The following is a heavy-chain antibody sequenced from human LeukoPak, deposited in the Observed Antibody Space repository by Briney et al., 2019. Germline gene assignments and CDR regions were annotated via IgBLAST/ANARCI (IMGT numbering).Heavy chain of an antibody. Sequence: SETLSLTCTVSGGSISSGGYYWSWIRQPPGKGLEWIGYIYHSGSTYYNPSLKSRVTISVDRSKNQFSLKLSSVTAADTAVYYCATSREQLAPRSVHYYYYMDVWGKGTTVTVSS. D-gene: IGHD6-6*01. J-gene: IGHJ6*03. V-gene: IGHV4-30-2*01. CDR3: ATSREQLAPRSVHYYYYMDV. CDR2: IYHSGST. CDR1: GGSISSGGYY.